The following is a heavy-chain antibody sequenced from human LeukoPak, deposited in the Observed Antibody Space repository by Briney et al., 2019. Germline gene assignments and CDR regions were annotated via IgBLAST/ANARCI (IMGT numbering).Heavy chain of an antibody. D-gene: IGHD3-10*01. Sequence: SETLSLTCIVSGGSGGSISRGSYYWGWIRQPPGKGLEWIGSIYYSGGTDYNPSLKSRVTISIDTSKNQFSLKLSSVTAADTAVYYCARVAMVRGGYCYMDVWGKGTTVTVSS. V-gene: IGHV4-39*07. CDR3: ARVAMVRGGYCYMDV. CDR2: IYYSGGT. J-gene: IGHJ6*03. CDR1: GGSGGSISRGSYY.